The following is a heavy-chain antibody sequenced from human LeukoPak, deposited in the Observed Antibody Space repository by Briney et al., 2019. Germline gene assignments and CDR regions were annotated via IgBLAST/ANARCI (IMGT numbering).Heavy chain of an antibody. J-gene: IGHJ4*02. D-gene: IGHD2-2*01. V-gene: IGHV3-30-3*01. Sequence: PGRSLRLSCVASGFTFSSYAMHWVRQAPGKGLEWVAVISYDGSNKYYADSVKGRFTISRDNSKNTLYLQMNSLRAEDTAVYYCARDIVVVPAVYVKTFFDYWGQGTLVTVSS. CDR1: GFTFSSYA. CDR2: ISYDGSNK. CDR3: ARDIVVVPAVYVKTFFDY.